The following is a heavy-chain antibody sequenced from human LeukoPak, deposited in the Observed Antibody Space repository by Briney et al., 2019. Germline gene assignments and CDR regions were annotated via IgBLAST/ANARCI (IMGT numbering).Heavy chain of an antibody. CDR2: FDPEDGET. D-gene: IGHD6-13*01. Sequence: ASVKVSCKVSGHTLSELSMHWVRQAPGKGLEWMGGFDPEDGETIYAQKFQGRVTMIEDTSTDTAYMELSSLRSDDTAVYYCARHTYSRNWFDPWGQGTLVTVSS. J-gene: IGHJ5*02. CDR3: ARHTYSRNWFDP. V-gene: IGHV1-24*01. CDR1: GHTLSELS.